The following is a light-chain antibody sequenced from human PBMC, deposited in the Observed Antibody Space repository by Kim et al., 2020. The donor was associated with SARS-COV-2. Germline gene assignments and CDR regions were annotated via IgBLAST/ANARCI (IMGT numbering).Light chain of an antibody. J-gene: IGLJ3*02. V-gene: IGLV1-51*01. CDR3: GTWDSSLSAGV. CDR2: DNN. CDR1: NSNIGNNN. Sequence: GQKVTISCSGRNSNIGNNNVYWYQQLPGTAPKLRIYDNNKRPSGIPDRFSGSKSGTSATLGITGLQTGDEADYYCGTWDSSLSAGVFGGGTQLTVL.